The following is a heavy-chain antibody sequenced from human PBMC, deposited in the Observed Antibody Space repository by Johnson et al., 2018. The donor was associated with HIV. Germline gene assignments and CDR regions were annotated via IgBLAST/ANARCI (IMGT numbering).Heavy chain of an antibody. J-gene: IGHJ3*02. CDR2: IWYDGSNK. CDR1: GFTFSSYG. CDR3: AKDSMGFNWNQFEAFDM. D-gene: IGHD1-20*01. Sequence: VQLVESGGGLVQPGGSLRLSCAASGFTFSSYGMHWVRQAPGKGLEWVAVIWYDGSNKYYSDSVKGRFTISRDNSKNTLYLQMNSLRGEYMAVYYCAKDSMGFNWNQFEAFDMWGQGTMVTVSS. V-gene: IGHV3-33*06.